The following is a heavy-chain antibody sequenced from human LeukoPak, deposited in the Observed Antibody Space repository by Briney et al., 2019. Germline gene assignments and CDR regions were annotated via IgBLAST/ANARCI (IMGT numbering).Heavy chain of an antibody. V-gene: IGHV3-74*01. CDR3: AAEWELTSALDY. D-gene: IGHD1-26*01. J-gene: IGHJ4*02. CDR2: INSDGSST. Sequence: PGGSLRLSCAASGFTSSSYWMHWVRQAPGKGLVWVSRINSDGSSTSYADSVKGRFTISRDNAKNTLYLQMNSLRAEDTAVYYCAAEWELTSALDYWGQGTLVTVSS. CDR1: GFTSSSYW.